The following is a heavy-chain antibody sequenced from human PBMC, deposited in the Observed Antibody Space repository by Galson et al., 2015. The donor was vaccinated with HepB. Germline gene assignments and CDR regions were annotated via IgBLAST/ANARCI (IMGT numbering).Heavy chain of an antibody. J-gene: IGHJ4*02. CDR1: GFTFSSYA. V-gene: IGHV3-30*04. Sequence: SLRLSCAASGFTFSSYAMHWARQAPGKGLEWVAVISYDGSNKYYADSVKGRFTISRDNSKNTLYLQMNSLRAEDTAVYYCAKGGITMVRLLDYWGQGSLGTVSS. D-gene: IGHD3-10*01. CDR2: ISYDGSNK. CDR3: AKGGITMVRLLDY.